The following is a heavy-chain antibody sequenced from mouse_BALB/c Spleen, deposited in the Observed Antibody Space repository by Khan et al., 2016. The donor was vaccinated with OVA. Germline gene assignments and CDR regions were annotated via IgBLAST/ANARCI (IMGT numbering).Heavy chain of an antibody. Sequence: QIQLVQSGPELKKPGETVKISCKASGYTFTNFGMNWVKQAPGKGLEWMGWINTYTGEPTYADDFKGRFAFSLETSASTAYLQINNLKNEDTATYVCARPPCFSYTMAYWGQGTSVTVSS. V-gene: IGHV9-3-1*01. CDR2: INTYTGEP. CDR3: ARPPCFSYTMAY. J-gene: IGHJ4*01. CDR1: GYTFTNFG.